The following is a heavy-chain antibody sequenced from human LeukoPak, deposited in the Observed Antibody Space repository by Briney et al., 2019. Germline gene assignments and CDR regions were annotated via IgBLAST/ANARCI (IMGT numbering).Heavy chain of an antibody. CDR3: ARPQSHCSGITCSFDY. Sequence: SETLSLTCTVSGGSISSSSYYWGWIRQPPGKGLEWIGSIYYSGSTYYNPSLKSRVTISVDTSKNQFSLKLSSVTAADTAVYYCARPQSHCSGITCSFDYWGQGALVTVSS. J-gene: IGHJ4*02. D-gene: IGHD2-2*01. CDR2: IYYSGST. V-gene: IGHV4-39*01. CDR1: GGSISSSSYY.